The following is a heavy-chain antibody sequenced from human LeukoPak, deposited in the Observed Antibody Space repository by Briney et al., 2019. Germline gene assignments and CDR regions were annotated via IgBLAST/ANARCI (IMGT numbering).Heavy chain of an antibody. Sequence: GGSLRLSCAASGFTFSSYAMHWVRQAPGKGLEWVAVISYDGSNKYYAASVKGRFTISRDNSKNTLFLQMNNLRAEDTAIFYCARLSGGNSDRSAYWGQGALVTVSS. CDR1: GFTFSSYA. J-gene: IGHJ4*02. CDR2: ISYDGSNK. V-gene: IGHV3-30-3*01. CDR3: ARLSGGNSDRSAY. D-gene: IGHD4-23*01.